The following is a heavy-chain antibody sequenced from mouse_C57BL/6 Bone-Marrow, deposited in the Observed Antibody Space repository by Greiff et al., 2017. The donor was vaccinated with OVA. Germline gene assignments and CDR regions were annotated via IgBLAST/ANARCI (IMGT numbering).Heavy chain of an antibody. CDR3: TTGGYDGYYFDY. CDR1: GFNIKDDY. Sequence: VQLKESGAELVRSGASVKLSCTASGFNIKDDYMHWVQQRPEQGLEWIGWIDPGNGATEYSSMFPGKATITADTSSNTAYLQLSSLTSEDTAVYYCTTGGYDGYYFDYWGQGTTLTVSS. CDR2: IDPGNGAT. V-gene: IGHV14-4*01. J-gene: IGHJ2*01. D-gene: IGHD2-3*01.